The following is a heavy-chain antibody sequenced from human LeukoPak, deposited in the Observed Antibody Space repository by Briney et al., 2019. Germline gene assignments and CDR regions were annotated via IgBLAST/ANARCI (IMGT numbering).Heavy chain of an antibody. D-gene: IGHD1-26*01. CDR1: GYTFTSYY. V-gene: IGHV1-69*13. J-gene: IGHJ3*02. CDR3: AREAPGGAPPAFDI. Sequence: ASVKVSCKASGYTFTSYYMHWVRQAPGQGLEWMGGIIPIFGTANYAQKFQGRVTITADESTSTAYMELSSLRSEDTAVYYCAREAPGGAPPAFDIWGQGTMVTVSS. CDR2: IIPIFGTA.